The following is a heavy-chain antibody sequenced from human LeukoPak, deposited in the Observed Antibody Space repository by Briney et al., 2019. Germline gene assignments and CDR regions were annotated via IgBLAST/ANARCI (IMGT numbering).Heavy chain of an antibody. CDR1: GFTFSSYW. CDR3: ARAQFGSYYYYYMDV. CDR2: IKQDGSEK. D-gene: IGHD1-26*01. Sequence: PGGSLRLSCAASGFTFSSYWMSWVRQAPGKGLEWVANIKQDGSEKYYVDSVKGRFTISRDNAKNSLYLQMNSLRAEDTAVYYCARAQFGSYYYYYMDVWGKGTTVTISS. J-gene: IGHJ6*03. V-gene: IGHV3-7*01.